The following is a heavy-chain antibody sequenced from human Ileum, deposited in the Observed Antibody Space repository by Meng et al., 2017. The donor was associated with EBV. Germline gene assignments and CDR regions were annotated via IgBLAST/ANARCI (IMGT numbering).Heavy chain of an antibody. J-gene: IGHJ4*02. Sequence: VQLLGSGGGSLQPGGSLTLSCVASGFSFSSYALTWVRQAPGKGLEWVSGISVSGTRKSYADSVKGRFIISRDNTENAIYLQMHSLRVEDTATYYCTYAPLGYWSQGTLVTVSS. V-gene: IGHV3-23*01. D-gene: IGHD2-2*01. CDR2: ISVSGTRK. CDR3: TYAPLGY. CDR1: GFSFSSYA.